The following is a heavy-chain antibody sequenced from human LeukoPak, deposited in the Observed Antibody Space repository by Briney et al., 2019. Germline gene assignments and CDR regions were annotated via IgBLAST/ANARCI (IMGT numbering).Heavy chain of an antibody. CDR1: GYTFTGYY. D-gene: IGHD2-21*02. J-gene: IGHJ5*02. CDR3: AKGGAWAGLFDP. CDR2: INPNTGGT. V-gene: IGHV1-2*02. Sequence: GASVKVSCKASGYTFTGYYIHWVRQAPGQGLEWMGWINPNTGGTNYAQKFQGRVTVTRDTSISTAYMELSSLRSDDTAVYYCAKGGAWAGLFDPWGQGTLVTVSS.